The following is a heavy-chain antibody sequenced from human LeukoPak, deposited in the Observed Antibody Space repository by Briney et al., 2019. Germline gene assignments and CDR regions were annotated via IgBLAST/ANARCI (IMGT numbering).Heavy chain of an antibody. CDR1: GYTFTSYD. CDR2: MNPNSGGT. J-gene: IGHJ4*02. V-gene: IGHV1-2*02. Sequence: GASVKVSCKASGYTFTSYDINWVRQATGQGLEWMGWMNPNSGGTNYAQKFQGRVTMTRDTSISTAYMELRSLRSDDTAVYYCARVPLTYYDILTGYGRNDYWGQGTLVTLSS. CDR3: ARVPLTYYDILTGYGRNDY. D-gene: IGHD3-9*01.